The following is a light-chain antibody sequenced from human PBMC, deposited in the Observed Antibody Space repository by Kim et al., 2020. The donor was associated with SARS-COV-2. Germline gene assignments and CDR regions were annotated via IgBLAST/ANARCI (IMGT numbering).Light chain of an antibody. CDR2: LGF. CDR3: MQALQTPIT. CDR1: QTLLHSNGYTY. V-gene: IGKV2-28*01. Sequence: DIVMTQSPLSLPVIPGEPASISCRSTQTLLHSNGYTYLDWYLQKPGQSPQLLISLGFNRASGVPDRFSGSGSGTDYTLKISRVEAGDVGVYYCMQALQTPITFGQGTRLEIK. J-gene: IGKJ5*01.